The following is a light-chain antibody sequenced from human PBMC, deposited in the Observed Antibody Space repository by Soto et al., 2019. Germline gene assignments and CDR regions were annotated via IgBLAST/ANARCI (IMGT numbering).Light chain of an antibody. CDR3: QQSYSTLWT. J-gene: IGKJ1*01. V-gene: IGKV1-39*01. Sequence: DIQITRCRASLCSGLLDRVTITCRASQSISSYLNWYQQKPGKAPKLLIYAASSLQSGVPSRFSGSGSGTDFTLTISSLQPEDFATYYCQQSYSTLWTFGQGTKVDIK. CDR1: QSISSY. CDR2: AAS.